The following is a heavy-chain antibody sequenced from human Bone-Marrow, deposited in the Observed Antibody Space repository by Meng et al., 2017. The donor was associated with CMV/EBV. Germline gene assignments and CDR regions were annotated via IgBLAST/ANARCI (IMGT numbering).Heavy chain of an antibody. CDR3: ARVILEWLPYFDY. V-gene: IGHV1-2*02. CDR1: GYTFTGYY. CDR2: INPNSGGT. D-gene: IGHD3-3*01. J-gene: IGHJ4*02. Sequence: SVKVSCKASGYTFTGYYMHWVRQAPGQGLEWMGWINPNSGGTNYAQKFQGRVTMTRDTSISTAYMELSRLRSDDTAVYYCARVILEWLPYFDYWGQGTLVTVSS.